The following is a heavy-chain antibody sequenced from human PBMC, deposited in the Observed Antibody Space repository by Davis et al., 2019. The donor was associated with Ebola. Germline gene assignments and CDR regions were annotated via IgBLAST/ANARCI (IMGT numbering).Heavy chain of an antibody. CDR2: IWYDGSNK. CDR3: ARVSGSYLDAFDI. CDR1: GFTFSSYG. D-gene: IGHD1-26*01. Sequence: PGGSLRLSCAASGFTFSSYGMHWVRQAPGKGLEWVAVIWYDGSNKYYADSVKGRFTISRDNSKNTLYLQMNSLRAEDTAVYYCARVSGSYLDAFDIWGQGTMVTVSS. J-gene: IGHJ3*02. V-gene: IGHV3-33*01.